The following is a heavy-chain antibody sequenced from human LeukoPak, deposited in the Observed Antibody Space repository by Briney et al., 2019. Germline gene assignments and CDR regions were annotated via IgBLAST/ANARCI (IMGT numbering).Heavy chain of an antibody. D-gene: IGHD3-16*01. CDR1: GGSISSSSYY. J-gene: IGHJ4*02. V-gene: IGHV4-39*01. CDR2: IYYSGST. CDR3: ARQGAFNY. Sequence: PSETLSLTCTVSGGSISSSSYYWGWIRQPPGKGLEWIGSIYYSGSTHYNPSLKSRVTISVDTSKNQFSLKLSSVTAADTAVYYCARQGAFNYWGQGTLVTVSS.